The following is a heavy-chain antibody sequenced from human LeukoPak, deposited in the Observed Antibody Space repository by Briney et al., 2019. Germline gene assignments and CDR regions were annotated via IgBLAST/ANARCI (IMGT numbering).Heavy chain of an antibody. Sequence: PSETLSLTCAVYGGSFSGYYWSWIRQPPGKGLEWIGEINHSGSTNYNPSLKSRVTISVDTSKNQFSLKLSSVTAADTAVYYCASGNYDFWSGYSGYAFDIWGQGTMVTVSS. CDR2: INHSGST. CDR1: GGSFSGYY. V-gene: IGHV4-34*01. D-gene: IGHD3-3*01. CDR3: ASGNYDFWSGYSGYAFDI. J-gene: IGHJ3*02.